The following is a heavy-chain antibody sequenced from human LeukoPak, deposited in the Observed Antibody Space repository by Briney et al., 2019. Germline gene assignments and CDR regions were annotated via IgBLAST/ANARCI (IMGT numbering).Heavy chain of an antibody. CDR2: ISAYNGNT. D-gene: IGHD7-27*01. J-gene: IGHJ4*02. CDR1: GYTFTSYG. Sequence: ASVKVSCKASGYTFTSYGINWVRQAPGQGLEWMGWISAYNGNTNYAQKFQGRVTIAADESTSTAYMELSSLRSEDTAVYYCARQAWGKAPYYFDYWGQGTLVTVSS. CDR3: ARQAWGKAPYYFDY. V-gene: IGHV1-18*01.